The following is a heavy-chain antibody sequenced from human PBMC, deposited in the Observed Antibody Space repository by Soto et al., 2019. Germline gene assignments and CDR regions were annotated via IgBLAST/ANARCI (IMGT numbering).Heavy chain of an antibody. CDR3: ARVAYYDFWSGYILDY. Sequence: SETLSLTCAVSGGSISSSNWWSWVRQPPGKGLEWIEEIYHSGSTNYNPSLKSRVTISVDKSKNQFSLKLSSVTAADTAVYYCARVAYYDFWSGYILDYWGQGTLVTISS. V-gene: IGHV4-4*02. CDR2: IYHSGST. D-gene: IGHD3-3*01. CDR1: GGSISSSNW. J-gene: IGHJ4*02.